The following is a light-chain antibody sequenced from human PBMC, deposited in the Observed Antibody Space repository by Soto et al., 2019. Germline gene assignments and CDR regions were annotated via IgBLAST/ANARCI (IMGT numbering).Light chain of an antibody. CDR2: TTS. Sequence: DIQVTQSPSSLSASVGDRVTITCRASQYINTYLNWYQRKPGKAPKLLIYTTSILQNGVPSRFSGSGSGTDFTLTIISLQPEDFATYYCQQSYTAPPTFGQGTKVDIK. CDR1: QYINTY. J-gene: IGKJ1*01. V-gene: IGKV1-39*01. CDR3: QQSYTAPPT.